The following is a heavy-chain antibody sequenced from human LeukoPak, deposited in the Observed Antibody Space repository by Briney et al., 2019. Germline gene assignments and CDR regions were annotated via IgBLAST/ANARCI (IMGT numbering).Heavy chain of an antibody. CDR2: IYHSGST. CDR1: GGSISSGGYS. CDR3: ARGCSGGSCYTFDP. D-gene: IGHD2-15*01. Sequence: PSQTLSLTCAVSGGSISSGGYSWSWIRQPPGKGLGWIGYIYHSGSTYYNPSLKSRVTISVDRSKNQFSLKLSSVTAADTAVYYCARGCSGGSCYTFDPWGQGTLVTVSS. J-gene: IGHJ5*02. V-gene: IGHV4-30-2*01.